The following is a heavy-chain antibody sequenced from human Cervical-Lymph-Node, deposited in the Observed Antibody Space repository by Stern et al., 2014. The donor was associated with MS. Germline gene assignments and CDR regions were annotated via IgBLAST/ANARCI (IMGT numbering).Heavy chain of an antibody. D-gene: IGHD5-24*01. CDR1: GGSISIAAYY. CDR3: SRDADGYSLVFGY. Sequence: VQLVESGPGLVKPSHTLSLTCAVTGGSISIAAYYWSWIRQSPGNGLEWIGYIHNSGTTYYNPSLKSRVTISVDTSKNQFSLKLRSVTAADTAVYYCSRDADGYSLVFGYWGRGTLVTVSS. CDR2: IHNSGTT. J-gene: IGHJ4*02. V-gene: IGHV4-30-4*01.